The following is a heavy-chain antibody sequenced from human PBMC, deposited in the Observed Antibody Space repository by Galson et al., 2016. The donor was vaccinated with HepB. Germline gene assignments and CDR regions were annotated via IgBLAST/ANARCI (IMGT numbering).Heavy chain of an antibody. D-gene: IGHD4-17*01. V-gene: IGHV3-48*02. Sequence: SLRLSCAASGFTFSAYSMNWVRQAPGKGLEWVSYISSSSSAIYYADSLKGRFTVSRNNDKDLLYLHMSGLRDEDTAVYYCARGDYAAAFDIWGQGTRVIVSS. CDR3: ARGDYAAAFDI. CDR2: ISSSSSAI. CDR1: GFTFSAYS. J-gene: IGHJ3*02.